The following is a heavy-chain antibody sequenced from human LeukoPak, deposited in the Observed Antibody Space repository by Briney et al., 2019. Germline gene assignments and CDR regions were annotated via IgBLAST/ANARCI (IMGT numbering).Heavy chain of an antibody. J-gene: IGHJ5*02. V-gene: IGHV1-46*01. CDR3: ARDRMHLVVAATRTPYNWFDP. D-gene: IGHD2-15*01. CDR1: GYTFTSYY. Sequence: ASVKVSCKASGYTFTSYYMHWVRQAPGQGLEWMGIINPSGGSTSYAQKFQGRVTMTRDTSTSTVYMELSRLRSDDTAVYYCARDRMHLVVAATRTPYNWFDPWGQGTLVTVSS. CDR2: INPSGGST.